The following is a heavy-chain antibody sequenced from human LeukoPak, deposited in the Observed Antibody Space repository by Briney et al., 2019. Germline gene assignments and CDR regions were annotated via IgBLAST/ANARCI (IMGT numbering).Heavy chain of an antibody. J-gene: IGHJ3*02. CDR1: GGSISSHY. V-gene: IGHV4-59*11. D-gene: IGHD1-1*01. CDR3: ARDGMESLGDDAFDI. CDR2: IYNSGNT. Sequence: SETLSLTCTVSGGSISSHYWSWIRQPPGKGLEWIGYIYNSGNTYYNPSLKSRVTISVDTSKNQFSLKLSSVTAADTAVYYCARDGMESLGDDAFDIWGQGTVVTVSS.